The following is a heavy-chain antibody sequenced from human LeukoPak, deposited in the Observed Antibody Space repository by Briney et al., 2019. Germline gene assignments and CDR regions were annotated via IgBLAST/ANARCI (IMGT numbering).Heavy chain of an antibody. D-gene: IGHD5-12*01. Sequence: ASVKVSCKASGYIFTAFAINWVRQAPGQGLEWMGIINPSGGSTSYAQKFQGRVTMTRDMSTSTVYMELSSLRSEDTAVYYCARGYRAFDYWGQGTLVTVSS. CDR3: ARGYRAFDY. J-gene: IGHJ4*02. CDR1: GYIFTAFA. V-gene: IGHV1-46*01. CDR2: INPSGGST.